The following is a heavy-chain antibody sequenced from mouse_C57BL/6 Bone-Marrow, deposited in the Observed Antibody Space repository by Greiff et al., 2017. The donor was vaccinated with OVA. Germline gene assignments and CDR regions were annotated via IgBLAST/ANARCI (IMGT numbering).Heavy chain of an antibody. CDR2: IDPSDSYT. Sequence: QVQLKQPGAELVRPGTSVKLSCKASGYTFTSYWLHWVKQRPGQGLEWIGVIDPSDSYTNYNQKFKGKATLTVDTSSSTAYMQLSSLTSEDSAVYYCARYPITTVVGDYYAMDYWGQGTSVTVSS. D-gene: IGHD1-1*01. CDR3: ARYPITTVVGDYYAMDY. V-gene: IGHV1-59*01. J-gene: IGHJ4*01. CDR1: GYTFTSYW.